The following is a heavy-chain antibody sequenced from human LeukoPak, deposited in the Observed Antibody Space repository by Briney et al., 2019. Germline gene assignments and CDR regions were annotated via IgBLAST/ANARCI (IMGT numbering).Heavy chain of an antibody. D-gene: IGHD4-17*01. J-gene: IGHJ4*02. CDR3: AKNLESYGDSATDY. CDR2: ISASGGGT. V-gene: IGHV3-23*01. CDR1: GFIFSSYA. Sequence: GGSLRLSCAASGFIFSSYAMSWVRQAPGKGLEWVSSISASGGGTYYADSMKGRFTISRDSSKNTLYLQMNSLRAEDTAIYYCAKNLESYGDSATDYWGQGTLVTVSS.